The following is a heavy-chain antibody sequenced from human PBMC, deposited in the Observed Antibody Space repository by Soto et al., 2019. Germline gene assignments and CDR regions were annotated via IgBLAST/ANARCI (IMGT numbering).Heavy chain of an antibody. CDR1: GYSFTRYW. CDR2: IYPGDSDT. V-gene: IGHV5-51*01. CDR3: ARLSIVGATTPRYYFDY. Sequence: ASLQLSCTGSGYSFTRYWIGWVRQMPGKGLEWMGIIYPGDSDTRYSPSFQGQVTISADKSISTAYLQWSSLKASDTAMYYCARLSIVGATTPRYYFDYWGQGTLVTVSS. D-gene: IGHD1-26*01. J-gene: IGHJ4*02.